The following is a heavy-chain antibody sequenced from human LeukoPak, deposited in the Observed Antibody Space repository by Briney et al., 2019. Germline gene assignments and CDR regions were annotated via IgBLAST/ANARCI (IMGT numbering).Heavy chain of an antibody. CDR2: VSSSGSTV. Sequence: SGGSLRLSCAASGFTFSDYYMSWIRQAPGKGLEWVSYVSSSGSTVYYADSVKGRFTISRDNAKNSLYLQMNSLRAEDTAVYYCARESLWSTMLDYWGQGTLVTVSS. J-gene: IGHJ4*02. CDR3: ARESLWSTMLDY. D-gene: IGHD3-3*01. V-gene: IGHV3-11*01. CDR1: GFTFSDYY.